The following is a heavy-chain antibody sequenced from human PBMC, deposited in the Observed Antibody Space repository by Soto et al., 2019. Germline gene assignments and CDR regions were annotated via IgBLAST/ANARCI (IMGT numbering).Heavy chain of an antibody. V-gene: IGHV4-59*01. Sequence: SETLSLPCTFSGDSITDYYWSWIRQPPGRGLEWIGYIFYGGSTKYNPSLKSRVTISGDRSKNQFSLKLSSVTAADTAVYYCARDNWGLFDYWGQGTLVTVSS. CDR3: ARDNWGLFDY. J-gene: IGHJ4*02. CDR2: IFYGGST. CDR1: GDSITDYY. D-gene: IGHD7-27*01.